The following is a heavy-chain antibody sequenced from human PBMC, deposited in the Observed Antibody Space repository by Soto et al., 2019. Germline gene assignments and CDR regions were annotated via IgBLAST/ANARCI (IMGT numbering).Heavy chain of an antibody. Sequence: SETLSLTCTVSGGSISSYYWSWIRQPPGKGLEWIGYIYYSGSTKYNPSLKSRVTISVDTSKNQFSLKLSSVTAADTAVYYCARVHGGGDCYANRINYFDYWGQGTLVNVPQ. CDR3: ARVHGGGDCYANRINYFDY. CDR2: IYYSGST. D-gene: IGHD2-21*02. CDR1: GGSISSYY. V-gene: IGHV4-59*01. J-gene: IGHJ4*02.